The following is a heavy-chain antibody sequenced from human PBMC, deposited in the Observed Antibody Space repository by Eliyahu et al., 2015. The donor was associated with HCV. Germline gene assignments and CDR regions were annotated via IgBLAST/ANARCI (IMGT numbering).Heavy chain of an antibody. CDR3: AKDMRTGTDAFDI. J-gene: IGHJ3*02. V-gene: IGHV3-9*01. CDR1: GFTFDDYA. D-gene: IGHD1-1*01. CDR2: ISWNSGSI. Sequence: EVQLVESGGGLVQPGRSLRLSCAASGFTFDDYAMHWVRQAPGKGLEWVSGISWNSGSIGYADSVKGRFTISRDNAKNSLYLQMNSLRAEDTALYYCAKDMRTGTDAFDIWGQGTMVTVSS.